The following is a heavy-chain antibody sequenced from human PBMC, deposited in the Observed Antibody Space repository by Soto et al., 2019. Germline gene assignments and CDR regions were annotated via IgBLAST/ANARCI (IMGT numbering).Heavy chain of an antibody. Sequence: GGSLRLSCAASGFMFRSYAMHWVRQAPGKGLEWVAGIWYDGSTKYYGDTVKGRYSISRDNSKNMLDLQMNSLRAEDTAVYYCARVASSSSWHIPHFDQWGQGTLVTVSS. J-gene: IGHJ4*02. D-gene: IGHD6-13*01. CDR2: IWYDGSTK. CDR1: GFMFRSYA. V-gene: IGHV3-33*01. CDR3: ARVASSSSWHIPHFDQ.